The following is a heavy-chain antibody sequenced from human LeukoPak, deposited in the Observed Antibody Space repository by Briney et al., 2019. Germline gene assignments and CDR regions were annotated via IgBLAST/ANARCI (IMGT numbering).Heavy chain of an antibody. CDR3: ATEWFGRYQGVY. J-gene: IGHJ4*02. Sequence: ASVKDSCKVSGYTLTELSMHWVRQAPGKGLEWMGGFDPEDGETIYAQKFQGRVTMTEDTSTDTAYMELSSLRSEDTAVYYCATEWFGRYQGVYWGQGTLVTVSS. V-gene: IGHV1-24*01. CDR1: GYTLTELS. CDR2: FDPEDGET. D-gene: IGHD3-10*01.